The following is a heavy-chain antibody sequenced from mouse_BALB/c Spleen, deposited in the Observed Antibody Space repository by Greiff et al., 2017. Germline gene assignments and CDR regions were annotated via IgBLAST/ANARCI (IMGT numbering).Heavy chain of an antibody. D-gene: IGHD2-4*01. CDR1: GFTFSSFG. CDR3: ARVPYDYDVYYAMDY. V-gene: IGHV5-17*02. J-gene: IGHJ4*01. Sequence: EVKVVESGGGLVQPGGSRKLSCAASGFTFSSFGMHWVRQAPEKGLEWVAYISSGSSTIYYADTVKGRFTISRDNPKNTLFLQMTSLRSEDTAMYYCARVPYDYDVYYAMDYWGQGTSVTVSS. CDR2: ISSGSSTI.